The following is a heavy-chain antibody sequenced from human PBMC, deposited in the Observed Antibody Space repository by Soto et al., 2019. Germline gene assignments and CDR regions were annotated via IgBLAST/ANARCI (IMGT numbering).Heavy chain of an antibody. CDR1: GYRLTSYG. Sequence: ASAEVSCKDSGYRLTSYGISWVRQAHRQGLEWMGWISAYNGNTNYAQKLQGRVTMTTDTSTSTAYMELRSLRSDDTAVYYCARGHSSGYDLVWFDPWGQGTLVTVSS. D-gene: IGHD5-12*01. V-gene: IGHV1-18*04. J-gene: IGHJ5*02. CDR2: ISAYNGNT. CDR3: ARGHSSGYDLVWFDP.